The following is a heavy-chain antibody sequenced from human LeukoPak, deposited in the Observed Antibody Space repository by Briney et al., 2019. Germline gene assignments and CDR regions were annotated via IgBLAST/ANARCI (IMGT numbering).Heavy chain of an antibody. CDR1: GDSISRSTYY. CDR2: VYYGRSP. D-gene: IGHD5-24*01. Sequence: PSETLSLTCTVSGDSISRSTYYWAWIRQPPGKGLEWIGSVYYGRSPYFNPSLESRVTISVDTSKNQFSLKLSSVTAADTAVYYCARARDEPYGMVVWGQGTTVTVSS. V-gene: IGHV4-39*07. J-gene: IGHJ6*02. CDR3: ARARDEPYGMVV.